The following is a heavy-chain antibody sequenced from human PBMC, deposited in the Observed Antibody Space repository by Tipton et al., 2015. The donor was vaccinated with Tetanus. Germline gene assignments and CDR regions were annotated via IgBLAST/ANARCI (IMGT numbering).Heavy chain of an antibody. J-gene: IGHJ4*02. CDR1: GVSMSTTNYF. CDR2: IYYSGNT. Sequence: TLSLTCSVSGVSMSTTNYFWGWIRQPPGKPLEWIGSIYYSGNTFYNPSLQSRVTISVDTSKNQFSLNLSSMTAADTAVYFCARRGHDTSGYPEYYFDFWGLGTLVTVSS. V-gene: IGHV4-39*01. CDR3: ARRGHDTSGYPEYYFDF. D-gene: IGHD3-22*01.